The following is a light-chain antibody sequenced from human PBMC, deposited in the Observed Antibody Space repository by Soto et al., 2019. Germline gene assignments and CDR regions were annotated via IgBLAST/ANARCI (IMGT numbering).Light chain of an antibody. CDR1: QPINDY. Sequence: DIHMTQAPSSLSASVGDRVAITCRASQPINDYLNWYRQAPGKAPTLLIYSASSLRSGVPSRFSGRGYGTNFTLIISSLQPEDFATYYCQQTYTTPPETFGPGTKVEIK. CDR3: QQTYTTPPET. CDR2: SAS. V-gene: IGKV1-39*01. J-gene: IGKJ3*01.